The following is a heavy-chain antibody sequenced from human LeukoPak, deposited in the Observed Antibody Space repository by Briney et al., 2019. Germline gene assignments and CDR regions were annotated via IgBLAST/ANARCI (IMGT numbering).Heavy chain of an antibody. CDR1: GGSISSSSYY. V-gene: IGHV4-61*05. CDR3: ARVRGNWLDP. J-gene: IGHJ5*02. Sequence: SETLSLTCTVSGGSISSSSYYWGWIRQPPGKGLEWIGYIYYSGITNYNPSLKSRVTISVDTSNNQFSLKLRSVTTADTAVYYCARVRGNWLDPWGQGTLVTVSS. CDR2: IYYSGIT.